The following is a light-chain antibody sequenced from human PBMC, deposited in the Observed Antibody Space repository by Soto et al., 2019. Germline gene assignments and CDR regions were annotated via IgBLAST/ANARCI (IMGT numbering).Light chain of an antibody. CDR2: DAS. Sequence: EIVLTQSRATLSLSPRERATLSCWASQSVNRYLVWYQQKPGQAPRLLMYDASKRATGIPARFSGSGSGTDFTLTISRLEPEDFAVYYCQQYGSSPTFGQGTRLEIK. V-gene: IGKV3-20*01. J-gene: IGKJ5*01. CDR3: QQYGSSPT. CDR1: QSVNRY.